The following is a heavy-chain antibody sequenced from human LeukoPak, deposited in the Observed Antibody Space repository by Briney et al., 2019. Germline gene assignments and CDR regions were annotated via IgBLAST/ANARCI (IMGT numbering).Heavy chain of an antibody. V-gene: IGHV5-51*01. CDR2: IYPADSDT. CDR1: GYSFTNYW. D-gene: IGHD1/OR15-1a*01. Sequence: GESLKISCKGSGYSFTNYWIGWVRQMPGKGLEWMGIIYPADSDTRYSPSFQDQVTISADKSISTAYLQWSSLKASDTAMYYCATSESQTRFDYWGQGTLVTVSS. J-gene: IGHJ4*02. CDR3: ATSESQTRFDY.